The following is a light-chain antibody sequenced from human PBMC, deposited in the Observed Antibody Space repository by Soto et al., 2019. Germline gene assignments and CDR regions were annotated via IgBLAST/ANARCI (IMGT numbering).Light chain of an antibody. CDR1: QSISSN. V-gene: IGKV3-15*01. CDR3: QQYHNWPYT. Sequence: EIVMTQSPATLSVSPGERATLSCRASQSISSNLAWYQQKPGQAPRLLIYDAFTRATGIPARFSGCGSGTEFNLTRSSLQSEDFAVYYCQQYHNWPYTFGGGTKVEIK. J-gene: IGKJ4*01. CDR2: DAF.